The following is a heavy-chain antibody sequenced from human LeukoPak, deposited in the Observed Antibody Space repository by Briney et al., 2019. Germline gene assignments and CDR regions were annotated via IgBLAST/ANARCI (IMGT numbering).Heavy chain of an antibody. J-gene: IGHJ4*02. Sequence: SETLSLTCSVSGGSINSGGSSWNWIRQPPGKGLEWIGHIYISGSTFYDPSLKTRVTISLDRSKNQFSLKLTSVTAADTAMYYCARLRSGGYIYGIDYWGQGALVTVSS. V-gene: IGHV4-30-2*01. CDR2: IYISGST. CDR1: GGSINSGGSS. D-gene: IGHD5-18*01. CDR3: ARLRSGGYIYGIDY.